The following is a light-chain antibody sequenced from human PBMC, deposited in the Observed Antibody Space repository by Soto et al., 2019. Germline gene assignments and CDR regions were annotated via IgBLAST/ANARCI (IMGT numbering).Light chain of an antibody. J-gene: IGLJ7*01. CDR3: SSYVGSNNLI. Sequence: QSVLTQPPSASGSPGQSVTISCTGTSSDVGSYNYVSWYQQHPSKAPKLIFYEVTKRPSGVPDRFSGSKSGNTASLTVSGLQAEDEADYFCSSYVGSNNLIFGGGTQLTVL. CDR1: SSDVGSYNY. CDR2: EVT. V-gene: IGLV2-8*01.